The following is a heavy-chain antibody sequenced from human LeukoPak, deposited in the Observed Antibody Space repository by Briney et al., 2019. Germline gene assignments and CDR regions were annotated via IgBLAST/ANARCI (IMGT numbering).Heavy chain of an antibody. J-gene: IGHJ6*02. V-gene: IGHV1-2*02. CDR3: ARVFTAPPNIVATGGRWFYGMDV. D-gene: IGHD5-12*01. Sequence: ASVKVSCKASGYTFTGYYMHWVRQAPGQGLEWMGWINPNSGGTNYAQKFQGRVTMTRDTSISTAYMELSRLRSDDTAVYYCARVFTAPPNIVATGGRWFYGMDVWGQGTTVTVSS. CDR1: GYTFTGYY. CDR2: INPNSGGT.